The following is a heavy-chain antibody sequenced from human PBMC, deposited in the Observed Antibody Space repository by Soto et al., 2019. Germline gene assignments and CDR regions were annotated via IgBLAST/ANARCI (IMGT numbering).Heavy chain of an antibody. J-gene: IGHJ6*02. CDR1: GYTFTSYG. D-gene: IGHD3-9*01. Sequence: ASVKVSCKASGYTFTSYGISWVRQAPGQGLEWMGWISAYNGNTNYAQKLQGRVTMTTDTSTSTAYMELRSLRSDDTAVYYCARSHYDILTGYYSNYYYYGMDVWGQGTKVTVSS. CDR2: ISAYNGNT. V-gene: IGHV1-18*01. CDR3: ARSHYDILTGYYSNYYYYGMDV.